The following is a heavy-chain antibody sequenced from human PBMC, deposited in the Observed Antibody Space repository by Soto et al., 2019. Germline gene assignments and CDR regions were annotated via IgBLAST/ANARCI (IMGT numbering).Heavy chain of an antibody. D-gene: IGHD6-19*01. CDR3: AKSSGWYLDY. Sequence: GGSLRLSCAASGFTFSSYAMNWVRQAPGKGLEWVSGISGSGGGTYYADSVKGRFTISRDNSKNTLYLQMNSLRAEDTAVYYCAKSSGWYLDYWGQGTLVTVSS. J-gene: IGHJ4*02. CDR2: ISGSGGGT. V-gene: IGHV3-23*01. CDR1: GFTFSSYA.